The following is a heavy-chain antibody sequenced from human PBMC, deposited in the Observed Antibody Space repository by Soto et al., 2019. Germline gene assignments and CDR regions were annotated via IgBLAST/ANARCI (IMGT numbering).Heavy chain of an antibody. V-gene: IGHV4-34*01. CDR1: GGSFNDYY. D-gene: IGHD4-17*01. Sequence: SETLSLTCAVYGGSFNDYYWTWIRQPPGKGLEWIGEINHSGSTNYNPSLKSRVTISVDTSKNQFSLKLSSVTVADTAVYYCARRAANTVIKRGYACWGQGTLVTVSS. J-gene: IGHJ4*02. CDR2: INHSGST. CDR3: ARRAANTVIKRGYAC.